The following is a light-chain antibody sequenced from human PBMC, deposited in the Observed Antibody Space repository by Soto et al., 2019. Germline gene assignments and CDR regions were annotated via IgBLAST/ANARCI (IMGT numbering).Light chain of an antibody. Sequence: EIVLTQSPATLSLSPGEGATLSCRASQSISKYLVWYQQKPGQAPRVLIYDTSKRATGIPARFSGTGSGTDFTLTISSLETEDFAVYYCQQRSDWPVTFGPGTKVDIK. J-gene: IGKJ3*01. CDR1: QSISKY. V-gene: IGKV3-11*01. CDR2: DTS. CDR3: QQRSDWPVT.